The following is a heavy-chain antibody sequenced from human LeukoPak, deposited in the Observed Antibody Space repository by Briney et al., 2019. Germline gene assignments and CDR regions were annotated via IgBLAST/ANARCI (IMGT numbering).Heavy chain of an antibody. D-gene: IGHD3-22*01. CDR2: IYYSGST. V-gene: IGHV4-39*07. J-gene: IGHJ4*02. Sequence: SETLSLTCTVSGGSISSSSYYWGWIRQPPGKGLEWIGSIYYSGSTYYNPSLKSRVTISVDTSKNQFSLKLSSVTAADTAVYYCARSFSVLLPLWYFDYWGQGTLVTVSS. CDR3: ARSFSVLLPLWYFDY. CDR1: GGSISSSSYY.